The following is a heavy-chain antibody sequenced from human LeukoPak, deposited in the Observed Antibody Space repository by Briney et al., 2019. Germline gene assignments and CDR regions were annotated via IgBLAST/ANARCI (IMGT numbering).Heavy chain of an antibody. J-gene: IGHJ4*02. CDR2: ISYDGSNK. CDR3: ASNSLVRGKGTDY. CDR1: GFTFSGYA. Sequence: GGSLRLSCAASGFTFSGYAMSWVRQAPGKGLEWVAVISYDGSNKYYADSVKGRFTISRDNSKNTLYLQMNSLRAEDTAVYYCASNSLVRGKGTDYWGQGTLVTVSS. D-gene: IGHD3-10*01. V-gene: IGHV3-30-3*01.